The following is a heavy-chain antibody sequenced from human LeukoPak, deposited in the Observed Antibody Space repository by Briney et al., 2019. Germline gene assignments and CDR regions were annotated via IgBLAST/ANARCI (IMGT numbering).Heavy chain of an antibody. J-gene: IGHJ4*02. D-gene: IGHD2-2*02. CDR3: ANRPSYCSSTSCYSVDY. CDR1: GFTFSSYG. CDR2: IRYDGSNK. Sequence: GGSLRLSCAASGFTFSSYGMHWVRQAPGKGLEWVAFIRYDGSNKYYADSVKGRFTISRDNSKSTLYLQMNSLRAEDTAVYYCANRPSYCSSTSCYSVDYWGQGTLVTVSS. V-gene: IGHV3-30*02.